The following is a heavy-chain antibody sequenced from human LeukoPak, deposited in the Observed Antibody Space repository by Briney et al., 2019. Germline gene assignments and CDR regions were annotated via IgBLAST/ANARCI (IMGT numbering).Heavy chain of an antibody. Sequence: ASVKVSCKASGYTFTGYYMHWVRQAPGQGLEWMGWINPNSGSTNYAQKFQGRVTTTRDTSISTAYMELSRLRSDDTAVYYCARDPPLIRYYYDSSGYYNGYWGQGTLVTVSS. J-gene: IGHJ4*02. V-gene: IGHV1-2*02. CDR2: INPNSGST. CDR3: ARDPPLIRYYYDSSGYYNGY. D-gene: IGHD3-22*01. CDR1: GYTFTGYY.